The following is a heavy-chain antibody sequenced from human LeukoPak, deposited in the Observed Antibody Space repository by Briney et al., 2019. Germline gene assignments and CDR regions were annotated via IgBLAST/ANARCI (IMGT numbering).Heavy chain of an antibody. J-gene: IGHJ4*02. D-gene: IGHD2-8*01. Sequence: GGSLRLSCAASGFTFSSYAMSWVRQAPGKGLEWVSAISGSGGSTYYADSVKGRFTISRDNSKNTLYLQMNSLRAEDTAIYYCVRDMYGASAYYFDYWGQGTLVTVSS. CDR2: ISGSGGST. CDR1: GFTFSSYA. V-gene: IGHV3-23*01. CDR3: VRDMYGASAYYFDY.